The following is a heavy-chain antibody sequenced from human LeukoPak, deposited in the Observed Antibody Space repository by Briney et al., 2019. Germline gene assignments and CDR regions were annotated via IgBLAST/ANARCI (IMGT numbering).Heavy chain of an antibody. Sequence: GSLRLSCAASEFTFSSYGMHWVRQAPGKGLEWVAVIWYDGSNKYYADSVKGRFTISRDNSKNTVYLQMNSLRVEDTAVYYCARDQRPGWGEYFQHWGQGTLVTVSS. CDR3: ARDQRPGWGEYFQH. V-gene: IGHV3-33*01. CDR2: IWYDGSNK. D-gene: IGHD3-16*01. J-gene: IGHJ1*01. CDR1: EFTFSSYG.